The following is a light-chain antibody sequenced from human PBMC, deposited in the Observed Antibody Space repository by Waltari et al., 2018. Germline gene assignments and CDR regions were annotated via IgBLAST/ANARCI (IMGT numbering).Light chain of an antibody. Sequence: QSALTQPASVSGSPGQSITISCTGTSSDIGDNIYVSWYQQHPGKGPKLFTFEVHNRPSGVSGRFSASECGNTASLIISGIQADDEADYFCCSYSATRKPLYGFGTGTKVIVL. V-gene: IGLV2-14*01. CDR1: SSDIGDNIY. CDR2: EVH. J-gene: IGLJ1*01. CDR3: CSYSATRKPLYG.